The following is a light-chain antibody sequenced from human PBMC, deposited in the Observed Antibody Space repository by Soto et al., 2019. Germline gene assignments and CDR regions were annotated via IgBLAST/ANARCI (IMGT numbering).Light chain of an antibody. Sequence: QSVLTQSPSASASLGASVKLTCTLSRGYSTYGIAWHQQQPEKGPRFLMKLNSDGSHNKGDGIPDRFSGSSSGAERYLTISSLQLEDEADYYCQTWGTGIWVFGGGTKVTVL. J-gene: IGLJ3*02. V-gene: IGLV4-69*01. CDR1: RGYSTYG. CDR2: LNSDGSH. CDR3: QTWGTGIWV.